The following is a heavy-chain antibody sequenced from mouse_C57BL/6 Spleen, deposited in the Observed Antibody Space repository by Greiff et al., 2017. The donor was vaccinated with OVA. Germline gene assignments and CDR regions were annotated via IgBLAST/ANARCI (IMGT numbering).Heavy chain of an antibody. V-gene: IGHV1-55*01. J-gene: IGHJ2*01. CDR1: GYTFTSYW. D-gene: IGHD1-1*01. CDR3: ALITTVVTSFDY. CDR2: IYPGSGST. Sequence: QVQLKQPGAELVKPGASVKMSCKASGYTFTSYWITWVKQRPGQGLEWIGDIYPGSGSTNYNEKFKSKATLTVDTSSSTAYMQLSSLTSEDSAVYYCALITTVVTSFDYWGQGTTLTVSS.